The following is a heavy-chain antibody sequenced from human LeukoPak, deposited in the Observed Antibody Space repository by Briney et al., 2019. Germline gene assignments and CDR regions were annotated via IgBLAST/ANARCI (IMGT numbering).Heavy chain of an antibody. CDR3: ARVPHTHLRDYYYGMDV. CDR1: GFTFSSYD. CDR2: ICTAGDT. J-gene: IGHJ6*02. V-gene: IGHV3-13*04. D-gene: IGHD3-10*01. Sequence: GGSLRLSCAASGFTFSSYDMHWVRQATGKGLEWVSAICTAGDTYYPGSVKGRFTISRENAKNSLYLQMNSLRAGDTAVYYCARVPHTHLRDYYYGMDVWGQGTTVTVSS.